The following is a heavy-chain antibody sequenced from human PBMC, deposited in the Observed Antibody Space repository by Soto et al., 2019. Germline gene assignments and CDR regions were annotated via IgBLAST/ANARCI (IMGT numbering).Heavy chain of an antibody. V-gene: IGHV4-30-4*08. J-gene: IGHJ4*02. Sequence: SETLSLTCTVSGGSISSGGYYWSWIRQHPGKGLEWIGYIYYSGSTYYNPSLKSRVTISVDTSKNQFSLKLSSVTAADTAVYYCARDGRTAMDHWGQGTLVTVSS. D-gene: IGHD5-18*01. CDR2: IYYSGST. CDR3: ARDGRTAMDH. CDR1: GGSISSGGYY.